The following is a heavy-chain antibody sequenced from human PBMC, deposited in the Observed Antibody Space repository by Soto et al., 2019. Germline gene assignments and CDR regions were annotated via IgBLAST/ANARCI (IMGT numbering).Heavy chain of an antibody. D-gene: IGHD4-17*01. CDR2: IIPILDIA. CDR1: GGTFSSNT. V-gene: IGHV1-69*02. Sequence: QVQLVQSGAEVKKPGSSVKVSCKAPGGTFSSNTISWVRQAPGQGLEWMGRIIPILDIANYAQKFQGRVTITADKSTSTAYMELSSLRSEDTAVYYCARRPGGTTVTVTPFDYWGQGSLVTVSS. J-gene: IGHJ4*02. CDR3: ARRPGGTTVTVTPFDY.